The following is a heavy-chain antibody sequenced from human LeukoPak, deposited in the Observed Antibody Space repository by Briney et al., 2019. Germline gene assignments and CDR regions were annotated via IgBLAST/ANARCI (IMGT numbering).Heavy chain of an antibody. D-gene: IGHD5-18*01. J-gene: IGHJ4*02. V-gene: IGHV3-23*01. CDR2: SSSSDDGK. CDR1: GLSLNSYA. Sequence: PGGSLRLSCTASGLSLNSYAISWVRQVPGKGLEWVSASSSSDDGKWYADSVKGRFTISRDNSKNTLYLQMNSLRAEDTAVYYCAKDLGGYSYGYSYWGQGTLVTVSS. CDR3: AKDLGGYSYGYSY.